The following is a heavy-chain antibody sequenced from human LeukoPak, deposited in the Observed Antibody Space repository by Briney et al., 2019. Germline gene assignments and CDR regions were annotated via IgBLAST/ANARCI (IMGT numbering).Heavy chain of an antibody. J-gene: IGHJ4*02. Sequence: GGSLRLSCAASGFTFSSYWMHWVRQAPGKGLVWVSRINSDGSSTSYADSVKGRFTISRDNAKNTLYLQMNSLRAEDTAVYYCAKDGEPVLLWFGENHYYFDYWGQGTLVTVSS. V-gene: IGHV3-74*01. CDR2: INSDGSST. CDR3: AKDGEPVLLWFGENHYYFDY. D-gene: IGHD3-10*01. CDR1: GFTFSSYW.